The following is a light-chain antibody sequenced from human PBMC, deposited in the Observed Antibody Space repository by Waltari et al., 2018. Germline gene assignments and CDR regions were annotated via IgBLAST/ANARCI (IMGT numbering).Light chain of an antibody. V-gene: IGKV3-15*01. CDR1: QTIRTN. Sequence: ETVMTQSPASLSVSPGERATLSCRPSQTIRTNLAWYQHKPGQAPRLLIHGASTRDPGTPARFSGSGSGTEFTLTISSLQSEDSAVYYCQQYNNWPPGDTFGQGTRLEVK. CDR3: QQYNNWPPGDT. J-gene: IGKJ2*01. CDR2: GAS.